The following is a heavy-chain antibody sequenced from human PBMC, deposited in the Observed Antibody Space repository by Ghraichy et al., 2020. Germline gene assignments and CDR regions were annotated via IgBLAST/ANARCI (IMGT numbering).Heavy chain of an antibody. J-gene: IGHJ6*02. Sequence: SQTLSLTCAISGDSDSSNSAAWNWIRQSPSRGLEWLGRTYYRSKWYNDYAVSVKSRITINPDTSKNQFSLQLNSVTPEDTAVYYCAREEDDILTGSYYYYGMDVWGQGTTVTVSS. CDR2: TYYRSKWYN. D-gene: IGHD3-9*01. CDR3: AREEDDILTGSYYYYGMDV. CDR1: GDSDSSNSAA. V-gene: IGHV6-1*01.